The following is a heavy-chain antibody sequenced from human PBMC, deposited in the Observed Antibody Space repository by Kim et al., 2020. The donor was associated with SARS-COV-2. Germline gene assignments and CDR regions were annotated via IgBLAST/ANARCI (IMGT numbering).Heavy chain of an antibody. J-gene: IGHJ4*02. CDR1: QFTFSNYA. CDR2: ISSSGSST. D-gene: IGHD6-19*01. Sequence: GGSLRLSCAASQFTFSNYAMSWVRQAPGKGLECVSAISSSGSSTYYADSVKGRFTISRDNSKNTLYLQMNSLRAEDTALYYCTKDLGAVAGLRIFDYWGQGTLVTVSS. CDR3: TKDLGAVAGLRIFDY. V-gene: IGHV3-23*01.